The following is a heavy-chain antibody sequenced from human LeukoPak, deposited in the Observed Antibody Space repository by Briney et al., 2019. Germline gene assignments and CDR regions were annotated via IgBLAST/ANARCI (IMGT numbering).Heavy chain of an antibody. CDR2: IYSGGST. D-gene: IGHD3-16*01. CDR1: GFTVSNNY. CDR3: GSSPYVWGIDH. V-gene: IGHV3-53*01. J-gene: IGHJ4*02. Sequence: PGGSLRLSCAASGFTVSNNYMSWVRQAPGKGLEWASIIYSGGSTYYADSVEGRFTISRDNSKNTLHLQMKSLRADDTAVYYCGSSPYVWGIDHWGQGTLVTVSS.